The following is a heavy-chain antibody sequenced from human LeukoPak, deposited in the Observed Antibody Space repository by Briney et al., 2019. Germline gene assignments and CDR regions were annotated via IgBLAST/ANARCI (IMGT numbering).Heavy chain of an antibody. J-gene: IGHJ5*01. CDR3: AKSTGGGGHDS. CDR2: VYHSGT. D-gene: IGHD4-23*01. V-gene: IGHV4-38-2*02. CDR1: GYSIGTGHY. Sequence: ASETLSLTCTVSGYSIGTGHYWAWIRPPPGKGLEWIGFVYHSGTYYKSSLTSRVTISMDTSKNQFSLKLPSVTATDSAFYYCAKSTGGGGHDSWGQGTLVTVSS.